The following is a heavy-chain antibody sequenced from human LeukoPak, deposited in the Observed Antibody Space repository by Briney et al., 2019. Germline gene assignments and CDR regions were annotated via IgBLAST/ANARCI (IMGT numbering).Heavy chain of an antibody. Sequence: GGSLRLSCATSGFIFSTYALSWVRQAPGKGLEWAASISGSGGSTYHADSVKGRFTISRDSSKDTLYLQMNSLRAEDTAIYYCARVIRAAPGKGYFDYWGQGTLVTVSS. J-gene: IGHJ4*02. CDR3: ARVIRAAPGKGYFDY. V-gene: IGHV3-23*01. CDR2: ISGSGGST. CDR1: GFIFSTYA. D-gene: IGHD6-13*01.